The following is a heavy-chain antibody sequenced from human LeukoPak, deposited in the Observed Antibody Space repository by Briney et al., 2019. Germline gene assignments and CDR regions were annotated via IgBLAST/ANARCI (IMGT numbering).Heavy chain of an antibody. CDR1: GGTFSSYA. Sequence: GASVKVSCKASGGTFSSYAISWVRQAPGQGLEWMGWISAYNGNTNYAQKLQGRVTMTTDTSTSTAYMELRSLRSDDTAVYYCARDSSGYLSAFDIWGQGKMVIVSS. D-gene: IGHD3-22*01. CDR2: ISAYNGNT. CDR3: ARDSSGYLSAFDI. V-gene: IGHV1-18*01. J-gene: IGHJ3*02.